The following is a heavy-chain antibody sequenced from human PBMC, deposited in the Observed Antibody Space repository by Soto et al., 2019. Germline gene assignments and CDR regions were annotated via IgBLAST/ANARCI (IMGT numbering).Heavy chain of an antibody. Sequence: EVPLVESGGGLFQPGGPLTLSCAASGFRFSNFWMTWVRQAPGKGLEWLANIKEDGGEKQYADSVKGRCTISRDNVENSLDMHMNSRRAEDTAVYYCARDEGRAAYIWGQGTLVTVSS. CDR3: ARDEGRAAYI. J-gene: IGHJ4*02. CDR2: IKEDGGEK. V-gene: IGHV3-7*01. CDR1: GFRFSNFW. D-gene: IGHD2-15*01.